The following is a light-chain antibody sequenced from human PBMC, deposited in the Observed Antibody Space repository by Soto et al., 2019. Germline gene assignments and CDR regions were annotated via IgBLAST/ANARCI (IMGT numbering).Light chain of an antibody. Sequence: EVVLTQSPGILSLSPGERATLSCRASQGISSTSLGWYQQRPGQAPRLLISAAINRAAGIPDRFSGSGSWTDFTLSISRLEPEDFAVYYCQHYGTSPPVTFGGGTRVEIK. V-gene: IGKV3-20*01. J-gene: IGKJ4*01. CDR3: QHYGTSPPVT. CDR2: AAI. CDR1: QGISSTS.